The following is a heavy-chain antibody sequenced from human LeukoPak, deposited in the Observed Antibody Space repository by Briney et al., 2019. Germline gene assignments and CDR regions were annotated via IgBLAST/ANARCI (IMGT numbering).Heavy chain of an antibody. CDR1: GGSISSSSYY. J-gene: IGHJ4*02. Sequence: SETLSLTCTVSGGSISSSSYYWGWIRQPPGKGLEWIGSIYYSGSTYYNPSLKSRVTISVDTSKDQFSLKLSSVTAADTAVYYCARATYDHVWGSFMYYFDYWGQGTLVTVSS. CDR3: ARATYDHVWGSFMYYFDY. D-gene: IGHD3-16*01. CDR2: IYYSGST. V-gene: IGHV4-39*01.